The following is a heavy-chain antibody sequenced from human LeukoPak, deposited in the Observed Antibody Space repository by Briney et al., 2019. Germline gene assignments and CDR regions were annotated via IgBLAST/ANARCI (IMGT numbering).Heavy chain of an antibody. J-gene: IGHJ4*02. D-gene: IGHD6-13*01. CDR1: GGSFSGYY. CDR2: INHSGST. CDR3: AREGYRSTWYFDY. V-gene: IGHV4-34*01. Sequence: PSETLSLTCAVYGGSFSGYYWSWIRQPPGKGLEWIGEINHSGSTNYNPSLKSRVTMSIDPSKNQFSLMLRSVTAADTAVYYCAREGYRSTWYFDYWGQGTLVTVSS.